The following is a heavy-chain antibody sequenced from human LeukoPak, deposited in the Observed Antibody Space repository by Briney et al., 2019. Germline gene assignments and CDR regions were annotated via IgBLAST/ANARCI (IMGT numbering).Heavy chain of an antibody. D-gene: IGHD4-11*01. V-gene: IGHV3-33*01. CDR1: GFIFSHHG. CDR2: IWSDGTNR. Sequence: QPGGSLRLSCAASGFIFSHHGMHWVRQAPGKGLEWVAVIWSDGTNRFYGGSVKGRFTISRDNSKNAVFLQMNSLRVEDTAMYYCARDAQRGFDYSNSLKYWGHGTLVTVSS. CDR3: ARDAQRGFDYSNSLKY. J-gene: IGHJ4*01.